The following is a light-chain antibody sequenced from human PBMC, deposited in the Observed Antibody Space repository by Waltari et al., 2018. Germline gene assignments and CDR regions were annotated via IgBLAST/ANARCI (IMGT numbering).Light chain of an antibody. CDR1: QNINTY. CDR2: EAS. V-gene: IGKV1-5*03. J-gene: IGKJ2*01. Sequence: DIQMTQSHSTLSASVGDRVPITYRASQNINTYLAWYQQKPGKAPKLLIYEASSLETGVPSRFSGRGSGTEFTLTIRSLQPDDFATYYCQQYNGYIYTFGQGTRLEI. CDR3: QQYNGYIYT.